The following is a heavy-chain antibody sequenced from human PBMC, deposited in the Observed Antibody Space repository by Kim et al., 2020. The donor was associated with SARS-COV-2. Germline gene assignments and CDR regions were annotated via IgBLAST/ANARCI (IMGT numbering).Heavy chain of an antibody. V-gene: IGHV1-2*06. CDR3: AGVLNYYYDSSGYYGGFDY. CDR2: INPNSGGT. D-gene: IGHD3-22*01. J-gene: IGHJ4*02. CDR1: GYTFTGYY. Sequence: ASVKVSCKASGYTFTGYYMHWVRQAPGQGLEWMGRINPNSGGTNYAQKFQGRVTMTRDTSISTAYMELSRLRSDDTAVYYCAGVLNYYYDSSGYYGGFDYWGQGTLVTVSS.